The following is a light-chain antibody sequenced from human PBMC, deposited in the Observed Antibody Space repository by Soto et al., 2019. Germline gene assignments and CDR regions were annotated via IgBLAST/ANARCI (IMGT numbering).Light chain of an antibody. CDR1: SSNIGNNY. CDR2: DNN. V-gene: IGLV1-51*01. J-gene: IGLJ1*01. Sequence: QSVLTQPPSVSAAPGQKVTISCSGSSSNIGNNYVSWYQQLPGTAPKLLIYDNNKRPTGIPDRFSGPKSGTSATLGITGLQTGDEADYYCGTWDSSLSAYVFGPRTKVTVL. CDR3: GTWDSSLSAYV.